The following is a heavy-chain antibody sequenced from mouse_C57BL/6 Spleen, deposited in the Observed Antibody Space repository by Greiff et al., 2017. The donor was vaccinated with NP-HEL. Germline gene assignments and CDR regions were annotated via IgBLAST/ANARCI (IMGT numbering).Heavy chain of an antibody. CDR2: IDPSDSYT. Sequence: VKLQQPGAELVRPGTSVKLSCKASCYTFTSYWMHWVKQRPGQGLEWIGVIDPSDSYTNYNQKFKGKATLTVDTSSSTAYMQLSSLTSEDSAVYYCAGYYYGSSNYYAMDYWGQGTSVTVSS. CDR3: AGYYYGSSNYYAMDY. D-gene: IGHD1-1*01. CDR1: CYTFTSYW. V-gene: IGHV1-59*01. J-gene: IGHJ4*01.